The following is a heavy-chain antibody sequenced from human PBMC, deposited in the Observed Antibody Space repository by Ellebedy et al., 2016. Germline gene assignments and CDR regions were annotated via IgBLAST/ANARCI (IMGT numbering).Heavy chain of an antibody. D-gene: IGHD3-10*01. J-gene: IGHJ4*02. V-gene: IGHV1-46*01. CDR1: GYTFTSYY. CDR2: INPSGGST. Sequence: ASVKVSCXASGYTFTSYYMHWVRQAPGQGLEWMGIINPSGGSTSYAQKFQGRVTMTRDTSTSTAYMELSSLRSDDTAVYYCARDPYFGELLPEGYWGQGTLVTVSS. CDR3: ARDPYFGELLPEGY.